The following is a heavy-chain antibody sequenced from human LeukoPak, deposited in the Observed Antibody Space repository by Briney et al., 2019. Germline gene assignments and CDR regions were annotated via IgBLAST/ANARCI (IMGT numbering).Heavy chain of an antibody. Sequence: SETLSLTCTVSGASISSYYWSWIRQPAGQGLEWIGRIHASGSSNYNPSLKSRVRLSVDTSKNQFSLELTSVTAEDTAVYYCARYGRLSWFDPWGQGALVTVSS. J-gene: IGHJ5*02. CDR2: IHASGSS. CDR1: GASISSYY. D-gene: IGHD3-16*01. V-gene: IGHV4-4*07. CDR3: ARYGRLSWFDP.